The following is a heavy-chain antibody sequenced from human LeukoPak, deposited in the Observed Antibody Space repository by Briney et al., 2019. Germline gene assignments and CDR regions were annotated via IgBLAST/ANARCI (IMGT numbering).Heavy chain of an antibody. V-gene: IGHV1-69*06. CDR3: ARVGVRGYSYGQFDY. Sequence: ASVKVSCKASGYTFTGYYMHWVRQAPGQGLEWMGGIIPIFGTANYAQKFQGRVTIAADKSTSTAYMELSSLRSEDTAVYYCARVGVRGYSYGQFDYWGQGTLVTVSS. CDR1: GYTFTGYY. CDR2: IIPIFGTA. J-gene: IGHJ4*02. D-gene: IGHD5-18*01.